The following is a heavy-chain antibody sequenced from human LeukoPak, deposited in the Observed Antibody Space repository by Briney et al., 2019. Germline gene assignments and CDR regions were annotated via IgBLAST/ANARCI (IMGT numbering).Heavy chain of an antibody. V-gene: IGHV1-69*01. CDR2: IIPIFGTA. CDR3: AVPYSSSWLSGFPY. D-gene: IGHD6-13*01. J-gene: IGHJ4*02. CDR1: GGTFSSYA. Sequence: SVKVSCKASGGTFSSYAISWVRQAPGQGLEWMGGIIPIFGTANYAQRFQGRVTITADESTSTAYMELSSLRSEDTAVYYCAVPYSSSWLSGFPYWGQGTLVTVSS.